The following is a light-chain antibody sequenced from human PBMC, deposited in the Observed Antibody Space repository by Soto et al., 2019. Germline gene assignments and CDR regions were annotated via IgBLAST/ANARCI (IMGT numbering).Light chain of an antibody. V-gene: IGKV1-5*01. Sequence: DIQRTQSPSSQSSSVGDRVTITCRASQTISSWLAWYQQKPGKAPKLLIYEASSLESGVPSRFSGSGSGTEFTLTISSLQPDDFATYYCQQYNTYSWTFGQGTKWIS. CDR1: QTISSW. CDR3: QQYNTYSWT. J-gene: IGKJ1*01. CDR2: EAS.